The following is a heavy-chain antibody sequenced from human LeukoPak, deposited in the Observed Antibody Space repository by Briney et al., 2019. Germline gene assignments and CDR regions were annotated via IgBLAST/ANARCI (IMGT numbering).Heavy chain of an antibody. CDR2: IYYSGST. Sequence: SETLSLTCTVSGGSISSYYWSWIRQPPGKGLERIGYIYYSGSTNYNPSLKSRVTISVDTSKNQFSLKLSSVTAADTAVYYCAREGEQLGHFDYWGQGTLVTVSS. V-gene: IGHV4-59*01. D-gene: IGHD6-13*01. CDR3: AREGEQLGHFDY. J-gene: IGHJ4*02. CDR1: GGSISSYY.